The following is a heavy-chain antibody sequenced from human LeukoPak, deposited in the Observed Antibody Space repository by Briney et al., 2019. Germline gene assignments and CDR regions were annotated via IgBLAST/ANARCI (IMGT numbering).Heavy chain of an antibody. Sequence: ASVKVSCTASGYTFTSYDINWVRQATGQGLEWMGWMNPNSGNTGYAQKFQGRVTMTRNTSISTAYMELSSLRSEDTAVYFCARGGHCSTTSCSNYDGMDVWGQGTTLTVSS. CDR1: GYTFTSYD. D-gene: IGHD2-2*01. J-gene: IGHJ6*02. V-gene: IGHV1-8*01. CDR3: ARGGHCSTTSCSNYDGMDV. CDR2: MNPNSGNT.